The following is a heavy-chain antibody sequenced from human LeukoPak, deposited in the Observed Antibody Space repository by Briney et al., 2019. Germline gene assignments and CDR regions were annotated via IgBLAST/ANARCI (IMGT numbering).Heavy chain of an antibody. CDR2: IYYSGST. V-gene: IGHV4-59*11. CDR3: ARENSETRGYYYMDV. D-gene: IGHD1-7*01. Sequence: KPSETLSLTCTVSGGSISSHYWSWIRQPPGKGLEWIGYIYYSGSTNYNPSLKSRVTISVDTSKNQFSLKLSSVTAADTAVYYCARENSETRGYYYMDVWGKGTTVTVSS. J-gene: IGHJ6*03. CDR1: GGSISSHY.